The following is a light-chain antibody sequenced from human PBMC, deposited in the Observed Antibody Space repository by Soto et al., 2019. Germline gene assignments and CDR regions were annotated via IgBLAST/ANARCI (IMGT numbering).Light chain of an antibody. CDR1: SSDVGGYNY. CDR2: EVI. CDR3: SSYTSSSTLI. J-gene: IGLJ1*01. V-gene: IGLV2-14*01. Sequence: QSVLTQPASVSGSPGQSITISCTGTSSDVGGYNYVSWYQQHPGKAPKLVIYEVINRPSGVSDRLSGAKSGSTASLTISGLQAEDEADYYCSSYTSSSTLIFGSGTKVTVL.